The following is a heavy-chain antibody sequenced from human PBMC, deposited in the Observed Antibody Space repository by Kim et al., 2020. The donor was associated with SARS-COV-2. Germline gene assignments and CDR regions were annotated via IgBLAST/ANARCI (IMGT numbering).Heavy chain of an antibody. CDR2: INHSGST. Sequence: SETLSLTCAVYGGSFSGYYWSWIRQPPGKGLEWIGEINHSGSTNYNPSFKSRVTISVDTSKNQFSLKLSSVTAADTAVYYCARGTRQWLSRHYYYYMDVWGKGTTVTVSS. J-gene: IGHJ6*03. CDR3: ARGTRQWLSRHYYYYMDV. CDR1: GGSFSGYY. D-gene: IGHD6-19*01. V-gene: IGHV4-34*01.